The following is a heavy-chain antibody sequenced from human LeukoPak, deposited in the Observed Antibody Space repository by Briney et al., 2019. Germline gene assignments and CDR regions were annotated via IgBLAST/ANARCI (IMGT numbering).Heavy chain of an antibody. D-gene: IGHD2-2*01. CDR3: TRQYGYCSTTSSAGGYFDY. V-gene: IGHV5-51*01. Sequence: GEFLHISCDGSGFIFTNSWSGWGRRMPGKGLEWMGIIYTCDSDTGYSPSFQGQVTISADKSISTAYLQWSSLKASDTAMYYCTRQYGYCSTTSSAGGYFDYWGEGTLVTVSS. J-gene: IGHJ4*02. CDR2: IYTCDSDT. CDR1: GFIFTNSW.